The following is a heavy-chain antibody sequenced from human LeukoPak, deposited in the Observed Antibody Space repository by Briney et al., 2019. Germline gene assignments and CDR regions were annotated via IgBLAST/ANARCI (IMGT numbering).Heavy chain of an antibody. CDR2: ISGSGGST. CDR3: ARVIRAAPGKGYFDY. V-gene: IGHV3-23*01. CDR1: GSIFSSYA. Sequence: SLRLYCETCGSIFSSYALSWVRQAAGNALECASSISGSGGSTYHADSVKGRFTISRDSSKNTLYLQMNSLRAEDTAIYHCARVIRAAPGKGYFDYWGQGTLVTVSS. D-gene: IGHD6-13*01. J-gene: IGHJ4*02.